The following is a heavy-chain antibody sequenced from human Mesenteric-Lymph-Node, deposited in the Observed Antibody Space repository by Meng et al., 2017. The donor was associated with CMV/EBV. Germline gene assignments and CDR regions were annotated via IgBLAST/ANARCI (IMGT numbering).Heavy chain of an antibody. CDR3: ARDRSEYYDFWSGKGSFDS. CDR2: IYYSGTT. V-gene: IGHV4-39*07. D-gene: IGHD3-3*01. J-gene: IGHJ4*02. CDR1: GGSINSATYY. Sequence: SETLSLTCTVSGGSINSATYYWGWIRQSPGKGLEWIGNIYYSGTTYYNPSLMSRVTISVDTSKNQFSLKLSSVTAADTAVYYCARDRSEYYDFWSGKGSFDSWGQGTPVTVSS.